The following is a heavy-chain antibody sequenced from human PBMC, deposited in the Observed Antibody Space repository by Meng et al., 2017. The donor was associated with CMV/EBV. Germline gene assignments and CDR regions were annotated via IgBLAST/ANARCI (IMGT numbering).Heavy chain of an antibody. CDR3: AREYREDIVVVPAAISHYYYYYGMDV. Sequence: SLRLSCAASGFTFSSYAMHWVRQAPGKGLEWVAVISYDGSNKYYADSVKGRFTISRDNSKNTLYLQMNSLRAEDTAVYYCAREYREDIVVVPAAISHYYYYYGMDVWGQGTTVTVSS. CDR1: GFTFSSYA. CDR2: ISYDGSNK. V-gene: IGHV3-30-3*01. J-gene: IGHJ6*02. D-gene: IGHD2-2*02.